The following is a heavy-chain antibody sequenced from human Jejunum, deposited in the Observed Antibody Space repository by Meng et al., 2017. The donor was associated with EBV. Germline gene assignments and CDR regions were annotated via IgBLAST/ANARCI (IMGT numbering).Heavy chain of an antibody. CDR3: AKRMPGTGFDY. Sequence: VPLAESGPGLVKPSATLSLTCAVSGYSMSNSNWWGWIRQPPGKGLEWIGYIYYTGTTYYNPSLKSRVTMSIDTSKNHFSLKLTSVTTMDTAVYYCAKRMPGTGFDYWGQGTLVTVSS. CDR1: GYSMSNSNW. CDR2: IYYTGTT. D-gene: IGHD1-1*01. V-gene: IGHV4-28*01. J-gene: IGHJ4*02.